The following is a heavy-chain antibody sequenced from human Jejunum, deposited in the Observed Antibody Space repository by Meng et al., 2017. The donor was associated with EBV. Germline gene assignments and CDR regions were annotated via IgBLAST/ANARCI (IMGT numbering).Heavy chain of an antibody. J-gene: IGHJ4*02. D-gene: IGHD3-10*01. Sequence: VQVVESGGDLIQPGGSLRLSCAASGFSVKNNYMSWVRQAPGKGLEWVSVIYSGGNTYYADSVKGRFTISRDDSKNTVFLQMNSLRAEDTAVYYCARGGEPDYWGQGTLVTVSS. CDR2: IYSGGNT. CDR1: GFSVKNNY. CDR3: ARGGEPDY. V-gene: IGHV3-53*01.